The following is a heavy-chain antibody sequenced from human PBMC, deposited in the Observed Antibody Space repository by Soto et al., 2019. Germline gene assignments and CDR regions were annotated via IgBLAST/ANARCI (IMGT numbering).Heavy chain of an antibody. D-gene: IGHD3-3*01. J-gene: IGHJ6*02. V-gene: IGHV4-59*08. CDR2: IYYSGST. Sequence: PSETLSLTCTVSGGSISSYYWSWIRQPPGKGLEWIGYIYYSGSTNYNPSLKSRVTISVDTSKNQFSLKLSSVTAADTAVYYCARHWSGWYYYYYGMDVWGQGTTVTVSS. CDR3: ARHWSGWYYYYYGMDV. CDR1: GGSISSYY.